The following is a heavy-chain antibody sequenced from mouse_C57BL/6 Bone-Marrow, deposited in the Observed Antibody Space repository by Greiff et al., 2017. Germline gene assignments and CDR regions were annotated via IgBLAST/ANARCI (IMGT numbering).Heavy chain of an antibody. J-gene: IGHJ1*03. CDR2: ILPGSGST. CDR1: GYTFTGYW. V-gene: IGHV1-9*01. Sequence: VQLQQSGAELMKPGASVKLSCKAPGYTFTGYWIEWVKQRPGHGLEWIGDILPGSGSTNYNEKFKGKATFTADTSSNTAYMQLSSLTTEDSAIYYCSSGSWYWYVDVWGTGTTVTVSS. CDR3: SSGSWYWYVDV.